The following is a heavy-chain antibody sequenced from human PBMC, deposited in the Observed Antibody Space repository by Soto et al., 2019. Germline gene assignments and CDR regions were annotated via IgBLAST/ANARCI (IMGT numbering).Heavy chain of an antibody. D-gene: IGHD6-13*01. CDR2: ISGGGNDA. Sequence: EVQLLESGGGLVQPGGSLVLSCAAPGFTFSSYAMSWVRQAPGKGLEWVSSISGGGNDAYYADSVKGRFTISRDNSRNTLYLQMNSLRADDTAVHYCARSLFLASTGIEPFDFWGQGTLVTVSS. CDR3: ARSLFLASTGIEPFDF. V-gene: IGHV3-23*01. CDR1: GFTFSSYA. J-gene: IGHJ4*02.